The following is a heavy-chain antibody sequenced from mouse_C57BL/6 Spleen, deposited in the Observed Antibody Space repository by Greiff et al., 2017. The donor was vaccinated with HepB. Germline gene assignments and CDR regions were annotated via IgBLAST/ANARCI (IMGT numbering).Heavy chain of an antibody. V-gene: IGHV1-50*01. CDR2: IDPSGSYT. CDR1: GYTFTSYW. Sequence: QVQLQQPGAELVKPGASVKLSCKASGYTFTSYWMQWVKQRPGQGLEWIGEIDPSGSYTNYNQKFKGKATLTVDTSSSTAYMQLSSLTSEDSAVYYCAREGWLRRAMEDWGQGTSVTVSA. J-gene: IGHJ4*01. CDR3: AREGWLRRAMED. D-gene: IGHD2-2*01.